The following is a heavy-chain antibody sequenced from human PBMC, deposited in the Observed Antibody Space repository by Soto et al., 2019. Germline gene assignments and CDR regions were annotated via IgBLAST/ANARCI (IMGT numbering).Heavy chain of an antibody. CDR3: ARSVAVPGAHIDY. CDR2: VYYTGST. V-gene: IGHV4-59*01. D-gene: IGHD6-19*01. CDR1: GGSLSGSY. Sequence: SETLSLTCSVSGGSLSGSYWSWIRQSPGKGLEWLDYVYYTGSTNYSPSLRSRVSISVDTSKNEFFLSLSSVTAADTAVYFCARSVAVPGAHIDYWGQGTQVTVSS. J-gene: IGHJ4*02.